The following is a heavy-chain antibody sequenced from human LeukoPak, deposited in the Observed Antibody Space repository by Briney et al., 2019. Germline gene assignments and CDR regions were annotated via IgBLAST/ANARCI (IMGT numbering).Heavy chain of an antibody. CDR1: GGSISSYY. CDR2: IYYSGST. CDR3: ARDRPVADYGMDV. D-gene: IGHD6-19*01. J-gene: IGHJ6*02. Sequence: SETLSLTCTVSGGSISSYYWSWIRQPPGKGLEWIGYIYYSGSTNYNPSLKSRVTISVDTSKNQFSLKLSSVTAADTAVYYCARDRPVADYGMDVCGQGTTVTVSS. V-gene: IGHV4-59*01.